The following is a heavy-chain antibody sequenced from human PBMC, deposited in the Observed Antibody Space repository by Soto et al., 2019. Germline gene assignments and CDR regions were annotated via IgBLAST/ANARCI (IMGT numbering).Heavy chain of an antibody. CDR2: IYGDDDQ. CDR1: GFSLTTSGVG. J-gene: IGHJ5*02. D-gene: IGHD5-18*01. V-gene: IGHV2-5*02. Sequence: QITLKESGPTLVKPTQTLTLTCTFSGFSLTTSGVGVGWIRQPPGKAPECLALIYGDDDQRYSTSLRSRLTITKDTSKNQVVLTLRHVDPVDTATYYCAHMVTPLRRFDPWGQGTLVTVSS. CDR3: AHMVTPLRRFDP.